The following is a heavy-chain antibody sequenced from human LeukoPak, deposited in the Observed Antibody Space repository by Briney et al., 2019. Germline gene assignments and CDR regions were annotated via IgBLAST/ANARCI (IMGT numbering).Heavy chain of an antibody. CDR2: ISYAGSDK. Sequence: GGSLRLSRAASGFIFSSYVMHWVRQAPGKGLHWVAVISYAGSDKNYADSVKGRFTISRDNSKNTLYLQMNSLRGEDTAVYYCAKSYITTWNGYFDFWGQGTLVTVSS. V-gene: IGHV3-30*18. CDR1: GFIFSSYV. D-gene: IGHD1-1*01. CDR3: AKSYITTWNGYFDF. J-gene: IGHJ4*02.